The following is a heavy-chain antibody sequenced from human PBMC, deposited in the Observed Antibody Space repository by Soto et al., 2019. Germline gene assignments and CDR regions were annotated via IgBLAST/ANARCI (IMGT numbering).Heavy chain of an antibody. V-gene: IGHV3-33*01. CDR2: IWNDGSKA. Sequence: QVQVEESGGGVVQPGRSLRLSCAASGFIFSNYGMHWVRQAPGKGLEWVAVIWNDGSKAYYVDSVKGRFTISRDNLRNTVSLQMKGLRADDTAVYYCARTSFYDKTGVFDYWGQGTLVTVSS. CDR3: ARTSFYDKTGVFDY. J-gene: IGHJ4*02. CDR1: GFIFSNYG. D-gene: IGHD2-8*02.